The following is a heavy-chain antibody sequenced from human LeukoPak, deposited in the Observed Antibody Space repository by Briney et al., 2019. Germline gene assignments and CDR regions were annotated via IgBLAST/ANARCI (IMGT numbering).Heavy chain of an antibody. Sequence: PGRSLRLSCAASGFTFDDYAMHWVRHAPGKGLEWVSGISWNSGSIGYADSVKGRFTISRDNAKNSLYLQMNSLRAEDTALYYCAEDDSSGWDNFYYFDYWGQGTLVTVSS. CDR2: ISWNSGSI. D-gene: IGHD6-19*01. CDR3: AEDDSSGWDNFYYFDY. CDR1: GFTFDDYA. J-gene: IGHJ4*02. V-gene: IGHV3-9*01.